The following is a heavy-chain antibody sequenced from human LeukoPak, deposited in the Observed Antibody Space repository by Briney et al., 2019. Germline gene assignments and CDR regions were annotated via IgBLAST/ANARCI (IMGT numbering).Heavy chain of an antibody. J-gene: IGHJ4*02. CDR1: GFTFSSYV. V-gene: IGHV3-23*01. CDR3: AKRAGYYFDY. Sequence: GGSLRLSCAASGFTFSSYVISWVRPAPGKGVEWVSVISGSGDITYYADSVKGRFTISRDNSKNTLYLKMNSLRAEDTAVYYCAKRAGYYFDYWGQGTLVTVSS. D-gene: IGHD4/OR15-4a*01. CDR2: ISGSGDIT.